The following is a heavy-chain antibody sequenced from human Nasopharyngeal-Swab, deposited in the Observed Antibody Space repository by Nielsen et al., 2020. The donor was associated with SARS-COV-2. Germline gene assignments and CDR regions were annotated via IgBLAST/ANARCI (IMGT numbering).Heavy chain of an antibody. V-gene: IGHV1-3*01. CDR2: INAGNGNT. CDR1: GYTFTSYA. Sequence: ASVKVTCKASGYTFTSYAMHWVRQAPGQRLEWMGWINAGNGNTKYSQKFQGRVTITRDTSASTAYMELSSLRSEATAVYYCARGVVAVAGPDFDYWGQGTLVTVSS. CDR3: ARGVVAVAGPDFDY. D-gene: IGHD6-19*01. J-gene: IGHJ4*02.